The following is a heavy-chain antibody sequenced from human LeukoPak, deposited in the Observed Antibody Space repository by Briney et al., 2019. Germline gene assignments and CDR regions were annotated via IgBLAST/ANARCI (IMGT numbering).Heavy chain of an antibody. V-gene: IGHV3-21*04. CDR3: AKGYSSGWFVNWFDP. J-gene: IGHJ5*02. CDR2: ISSDSSST. Sequence: GGSLRLSCAASGFTFSRYTMKWVRQSPGKGLEYVSSISSDSSSTYYADSVKGRFTISRDNAKNSVYLQINSLRAEDTAVYYCAKGYSSGWFVNWFDPWGQGTLVTVSS. D-gene: IGHD6-19*01. CDR1: GFTFSRYT.